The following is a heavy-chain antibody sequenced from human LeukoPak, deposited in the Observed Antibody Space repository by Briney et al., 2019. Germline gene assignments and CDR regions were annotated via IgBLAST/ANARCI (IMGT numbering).Heavy chain of an antibody. CDR3: ANLIAAAPYFQH. D-gene: IGHD6-13*01. CDR1: GGSMRSQY. CDR2: IHYSGST. V-gene: IGHV4-59*08. J-gene: IGHJ1*01. Sequence: ASETLSLTCTVSGGSMRSQYWSWIRQPPGKGLEWIGYIHYSGSTSYNPSLKSRVIISVDTSKNQFSLKLSSVTAADTAVYYCANLIAAAPYFQHWGQGTLVTVSS.